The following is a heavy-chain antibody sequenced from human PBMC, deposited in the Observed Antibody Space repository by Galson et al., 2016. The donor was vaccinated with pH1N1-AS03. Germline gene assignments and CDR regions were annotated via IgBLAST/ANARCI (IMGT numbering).Heavy chain of an antibody. J-gene: IGHJ4*02. CDR3: AALSPGHRSGGGPVDF. CDR2: IYYTGTT. Sequence: ATLSLTCIVSSASISYHSDYWGWIRQSPGQGLAWIGSIYYTGTTFSNPSLNSRVTISIDMSSNQFSLRLTSVTAAYTAVYYCAALSPGHRSGGGPVDFWGQGTLVAVAS. D-gene: IGHD1-14*01. CDR1: SASISYHSDY. V-gene: IGHV4-39*07.